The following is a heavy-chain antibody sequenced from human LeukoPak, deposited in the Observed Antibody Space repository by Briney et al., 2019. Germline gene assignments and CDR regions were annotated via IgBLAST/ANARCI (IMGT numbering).Heavy chain of an antibody. J-gene: IGHJ4*02. D-gene: IGHD3-22*01. V-gene: IGHV3-53*01. CDR3: ARDAFGGYDSSGYYSH. CDR1: GFTVSSNY. CDR2: TYSGGST. Sequence: GGSLRLSCAASGFTVSSNYMSWVRQAPGKGLEWVSVTYSGGSTYYADSVKGRFTISRDNSKNTLYLQMNSLRAEDTAVYYCARDAFGGYDSSGYYSHWGQGTLVTVSS.